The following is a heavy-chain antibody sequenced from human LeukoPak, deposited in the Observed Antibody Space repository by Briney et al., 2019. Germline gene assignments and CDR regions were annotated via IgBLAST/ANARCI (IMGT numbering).Heavy chain of an antibody. CDR2: IYYSGST. CDR3: ARVTYSSSWYWFDP. CDR1: GGSISSYY. D-gene: IGHD6-13*01. V-gene: IGHV4-59*01. Sequence: SETLSLTCTVSGGSISSYYWSWIRQPPGKGLEWIGYIYYSGSTNYNPSLKSRVTISVDTSKNQFSLKLSSVTAADTAVYYCARVTYSSSWYWFDPWGQGTLVTVSS. J-gene: IGHJ5*02.